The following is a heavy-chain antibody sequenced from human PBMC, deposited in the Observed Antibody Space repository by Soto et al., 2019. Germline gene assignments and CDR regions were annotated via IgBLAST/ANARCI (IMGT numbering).Heavy chain of an antibody. V-gene: IGHV4-39*01. CDR2: IYYSGST. CDR3: ARQMTTVTTIDY. Sequence: KTSETLSLTCTVSGGSISSSSYCWGWIRQPPGKGLEWIGSIYYSGSTYYNPSLKSRVTISVDTSKNQFSLKLSSVTAADTAVYYCARQMTTVTTIDYWGQGTLVTVSS. CDR1: GGSISSSSYC. J-gene: IGHJ4*02. D-gene: IGHD4-17*01.